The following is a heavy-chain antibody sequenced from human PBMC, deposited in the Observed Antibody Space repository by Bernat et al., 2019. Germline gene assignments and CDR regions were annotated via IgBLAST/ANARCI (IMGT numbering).Heavy chain of an antibody. J-gene: IGHJ4*02. V-gene: IGHV3-23*01. Sequence: EVQLLESGGGLVQPGGSLRLSCAASGFTFSSYAMSWVRQAPGKGLEWVSAISGSGGSTYYADSVKGRFTISRDNSKNTLYLQMNSLRDEDTAVYYCARDRITMVRGELDYWGQGTLVTVSS. CDR1: GFTFSSYA. CDR2: ISGSGGST. CDR3: ARDRITMVRGELDY. D-gene: IGHD3-10*01.